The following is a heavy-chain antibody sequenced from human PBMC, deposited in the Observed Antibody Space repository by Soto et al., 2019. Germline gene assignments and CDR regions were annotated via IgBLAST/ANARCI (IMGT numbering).Heavy chain of an antibody. CDR1: GGSISSSNW. CDR2: IYHSGST. Sequence: SETLSLTCAVSGGSISSSNWWSWARQPPGKGLEWIGEIYHSGSTNYNPSLKSRVTISVDKSKNQFSLKLSSVTAADTAVYYCARDLWSSAYCGGDCLRGAFDIWGQGTMVTVSS. J-gene: IGHJ3*02. CDR3: ARDLWSSAYCGGDCLRGAFDI. V-gene: IGHV4-4*02. D-gene: IGHD2-21*02.